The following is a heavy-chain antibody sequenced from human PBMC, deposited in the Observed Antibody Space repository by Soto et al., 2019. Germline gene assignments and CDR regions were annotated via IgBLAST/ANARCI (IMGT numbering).Heavy chain of an antibody. D-gene: IGHD6-19*01. CDR2: IYPGDSDT. CDR1: GYDFATYW. CDR3: ARHRYNSGPTDNDMDV. V-gene: IGHV5-51*01. J-gene: IGHJ6*02. Sequence: GESLKISCKGSGYDFATYWIGWVRQMPGKGLEWMGIIYPGDSDTRYSPSFQGQVTISVDKSISTAYLQWSSLTASDTAMYYCARHRYNSGPTDNDMDVWGQGTAVTVSS.